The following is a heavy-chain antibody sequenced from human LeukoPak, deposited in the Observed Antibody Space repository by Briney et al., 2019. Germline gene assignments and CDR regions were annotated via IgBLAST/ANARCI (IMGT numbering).Heavy chain of an antibody. J-gene: IGHJ4*02. CDR1: GYTFTSYG. Sequence: ASVKVSCKASGYTFTSYGISWVRQAPGQGLEWMGWISAYNGNTNYAQKLQGRVTMTTDTSTSTAYMELRSLRSDDTAVYYCARDFFDGSSSLFFDYWGQGTLVTVSS. CDR3: ARDFFDGSSSLFFDY. D-gene: IGHD6-6*01. CDR2: ISAYNGNT. V-gene: IGHV1-18*01.